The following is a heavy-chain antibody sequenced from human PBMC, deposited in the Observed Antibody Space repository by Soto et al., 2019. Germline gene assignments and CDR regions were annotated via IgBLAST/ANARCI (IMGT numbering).Heavy chain of an antibody. V-gene: IGHV1-46*01. J-gene: IGHJ3*02. CDR2: INPSGGST. CDR3: ARDQAVAVADDAAFDI. D-gene: IGHD6-19*01. Sequence: ASVKVSCKASGYSFTKYYIHWVRQAPGQGLEWMGIINPSGGSTSYAQKFQGRVTMTRDTYTSTVHMELSSLRSEDTAVYSCARDQAVAVADDAAFDIWGQGTMVTVSS. CDR1: GYSFTKYY.